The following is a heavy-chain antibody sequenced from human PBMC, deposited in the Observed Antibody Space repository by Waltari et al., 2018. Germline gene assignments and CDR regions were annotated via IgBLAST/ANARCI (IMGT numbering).Heavy chain of an antibody. V-gene: IGHV3-7*01. CDR1: GLTFRTSW. D-gene: IGHD4-17*01. Sequence: EVQLVESGGGLVQPGGSLRPSCAASGLTFRTSWMSRVGQAPGEGLEWVASIRQDGGEKKYVDSVKGRFTISRDNAKNSLYLQMSSLRADDTAVYYCTTEMPYGDSFDNWGQGTLVTVSS. CDR3: TTEMPYGDSFDN. J-gene: IGHJ4*02. CDR2: IRQDGGEK.